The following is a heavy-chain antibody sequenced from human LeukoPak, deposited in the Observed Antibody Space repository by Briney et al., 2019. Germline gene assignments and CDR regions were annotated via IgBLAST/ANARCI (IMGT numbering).Heavy chain of an antibody. Sequence: PGGPLPLSCAASGFPFSSYSMNWVRPAPGKGLEWVSSISSSSSYIYYADSVKGRFTISQDNAKNSLYLQMNSLRAEDTAVYYCARDHKRYSGYPSGSDYWGQGTLVTVSS. CDR2: ISSSSSYI. CDR1: GFPFSSYS. V-gene: IGHV3-21*01. CDR3: ARDHKRYSGYPSGSDY. J-gene: IGHJ4*02. D-gene: IGHD5-12*01.